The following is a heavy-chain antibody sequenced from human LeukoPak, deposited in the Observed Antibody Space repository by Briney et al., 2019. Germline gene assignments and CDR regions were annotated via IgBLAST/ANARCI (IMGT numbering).Heavy chain of an antibody. CDR3: ARGRSGLAPTYSSSWYDSYGMDV. V-gene: IGHV3-74*01. D-gene: IGHD6-13*01. J-gene: IGHJ6*02. CDR2: INSDGSST. Sequence: PGGSLRLSCAASGFTFSSYWMHWVRQAPGKGLVRVSRINSDGSSTGYADSVKGRFTISRDNAKNTLYLQMNSLRAEDTAVYYCARGRSGLAPTYSSSWYDSYGMDVWGQGTTVTVSS. CDR1: GFTFSSYW.